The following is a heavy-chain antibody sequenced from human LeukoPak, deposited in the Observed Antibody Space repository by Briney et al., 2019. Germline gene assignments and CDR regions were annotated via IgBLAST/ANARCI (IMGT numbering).Heavy chain of an antibody. CDR3: AIDRTVVVPAYGGWFDP. V-gene: IGHV3-30*02. CDR2: MRHDGSNE. J-gene: IGHJ5*02. D-gene: IGHD2-15*01. CDR1: GITFSTSG. Sequence: GGSLRLSCAASGITFSTSGMHWVRQAPGRGLEWVAFMRHDGSNEKYADSVKGRFTISRDNSKNTLYLQMNSLIVEDTAVYYCAIDRTVVVPAYGGWFDPWGQGTLVTVSS.